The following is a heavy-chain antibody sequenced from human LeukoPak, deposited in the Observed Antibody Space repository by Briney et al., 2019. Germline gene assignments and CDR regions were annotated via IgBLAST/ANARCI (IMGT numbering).Heavy chain of an antibody. V-gene: IGHV3-48*02. CDR1: GFTFSYYS. CDR2: VSSGGSTK. J-gene: IGHJ4*02. D-gene: IGHD6-13*01. Sequence: SGGSLRLSCAASGFTFSYYSINWVRQAPGKGLEWVSSVSSGGSTKYYADSVKGRFTISRDNSKNSVYLQMTSLREEATAVYYGARGRGGSNYFDYWSQGTLVTVSS. CDR3: ARGRGGSNYFDY.